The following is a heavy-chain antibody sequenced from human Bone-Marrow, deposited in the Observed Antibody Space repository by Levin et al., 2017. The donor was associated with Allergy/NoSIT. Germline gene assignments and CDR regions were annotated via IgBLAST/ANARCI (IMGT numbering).Heavy chain of an antibody. CDR2: IYPGDSDT. CDR1: GYSFTSYW. D-gene: IGHD2-15*01. CDR3: ARHYCSGGSCYFYFDY. J-gene: IGHJ4*02. V-gene: IGHV5-51*01. Sequence: HGESLKISCKGSGYSFTSYWIGWVRQMPGKGLEWMGIIYPGDSDTRYSPSFQGQVTISADKSISTAYLQWSSLKASDTAMYYCARHYCSGGSCYFYFDYWGQGTLVTVSS.